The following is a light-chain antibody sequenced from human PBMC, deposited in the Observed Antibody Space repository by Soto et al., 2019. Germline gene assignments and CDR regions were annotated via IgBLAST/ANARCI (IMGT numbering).Light chain of an antibody. CDR2: GAS. J-gene: IGKJ1*01. CDR3: HQYHLWPWT. V-gene: IGKV3D-15*01. CDR1: LSISTH. Sequence: EIVMTQSPSTLSVSPGERATLSFRASLSISTHLAWYKQKPGQAPRLLIYGASTRATGISASFSGSGSGTEFTLTISSLQSEDFAVYYCHQYHLWPWTFGQGTKVDI.